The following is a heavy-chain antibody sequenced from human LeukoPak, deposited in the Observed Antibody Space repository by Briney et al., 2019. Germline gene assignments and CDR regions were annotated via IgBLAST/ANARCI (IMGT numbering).Heavy chain of an antibody. V-gene: IGHV4-39*07. CDR1: GGSIRSSHSF. D-gene: IGHD5-12*01. CDR2: IYENGNT. CDR3: ARADRYSGYDFHSGPTLWYYYMDV. Sequence: SETLSLTCSVSGGSIRSSHSFWGWIRQPLGKGLEWIATIYENGNTYYSPSLKSRVTISVDTSKNQFSLKLSSVTAADTAVYYCARADRYSGYDFHSGPTLWYYYMDVWGKGTTVTISS. J-gene: IGHJ6*03.